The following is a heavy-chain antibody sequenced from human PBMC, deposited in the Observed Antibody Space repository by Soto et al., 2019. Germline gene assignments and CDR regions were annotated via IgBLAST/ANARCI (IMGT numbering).Heavy chain of an antibody. CDR1: GFTFSSYA. V-gene: IGHV3-23*01. CDR2: ISGSGGST. J-gene: IGHJ5*02. Sequence: PGGSLRLSCGASGFTFSSYAMSWVRKAPGKGLEWVSAISGSGGSTFYADSVKGRFTISRDNSKNTLYRQMNSLRADDTAVYYCGKGHGWFDPWGQGTLVTVSS. CDR3: GKGHGWFDP.